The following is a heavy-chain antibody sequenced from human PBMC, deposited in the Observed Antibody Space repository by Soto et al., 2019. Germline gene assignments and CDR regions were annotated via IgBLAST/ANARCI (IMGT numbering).Heavy chain of an antibody. CDR2: IYYSGST. Sequence: SETLSLTCTVSGGFVNSGHYYWNWIRQSPGKGLEWIGYIYYSGSTNYNSSLKSRLSISIDTPRNQFSLKLTSVTAADTAVYYCARDSSLLLPDSGKKIDPWGQGILVTVSS. J-gene: IGHJ5*01. CDR3: ARDSSLLLPDSGKKIDP. CDR1: GGFVNSGHYY. V-gene: IGHV4-61*01. D-gene: IGHD3-10*01.